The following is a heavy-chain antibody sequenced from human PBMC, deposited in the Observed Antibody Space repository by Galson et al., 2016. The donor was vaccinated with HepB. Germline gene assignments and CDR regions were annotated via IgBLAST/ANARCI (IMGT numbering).Heavy chain of an antibody. CDR3: ARVFCSGGYCYRGYYYGMDV. CDR1: GFIFDDYG. V-gene: IGHV3-20*04. Sequence: SLRLSCAASGFIFDDYGMTWVRQVPGKGLEWVSGINWNGGSTGYADSVKGRFTISRDNAKNSLYLQMNSLRAEDTAQYYCARVFCSGGYCYRGYYYGMDVWGQGTTVTVSS. D-gene: IGHD2-15*01. J-gene: IGHJ6*02. CDR2: INWNGGST.